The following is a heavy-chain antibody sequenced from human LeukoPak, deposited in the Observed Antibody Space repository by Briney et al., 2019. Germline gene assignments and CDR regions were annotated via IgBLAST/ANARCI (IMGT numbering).Heavy chain of an antibody. J-gene: IGHJ4*02. D-gene: IGHD4/OR15-4a*01. Sequence: PGGSLRLSCAASGFTFSSHAMSWVRQAPGKGLEWVSDINGSGGSTYYADSVKGRFTISRDNSKNTLYLQMNSLRAEDTAVYYCARRAGAYSHLYDYWGQGTLVTVSS. CDR3: ARRAGAYSHLYDY. CDR2: INGSGGST. CDR1: GFTFSSHA. V-gene: IGHV3-23*01.